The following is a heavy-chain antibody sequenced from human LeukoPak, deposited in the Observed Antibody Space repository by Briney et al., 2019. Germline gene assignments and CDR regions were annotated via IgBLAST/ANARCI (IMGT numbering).Heavy chain of an antibody. Sequence: PSETLSLTCTVSGGSISSGSYHWSWIRQPAGKGLEWIGRIYTSGSTNYNPSLKSRVTISVDTSKNQFSLKLSSVTAADTAVYYCARLYLGAPDYWGQGTLVTVSS. V-gene: IGHV4-61*02. CDR1: GGSISSGSYH. D-gene: IGHD4/OR15-4a*01. CDR2: IYTSGST. J-gene: IGHJ4*02. CDR3: ARLYLGAPDY.